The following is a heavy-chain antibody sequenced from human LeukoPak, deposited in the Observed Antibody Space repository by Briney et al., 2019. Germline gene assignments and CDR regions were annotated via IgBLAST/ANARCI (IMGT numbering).Heavy chain of an antibody. CDR2: IYYSGST. V-gene: IGHV4-39*07. D-gene: IGHD3-10*01. Sequence: NPSETLSLTCTVSGGSISSSSYYWGWIRQPPGKGLEWIGRIYYSGSTYYNPSLKSRVTISVDTSKNQFSLKLSSVTAADTAVYYCARDRVEGSGSYSQPFDYWGQGTLVTVSS. CDR1: GGSISSSSYY. J-gene: IGHJ4*02. CDR3: ARDRVEGSGSYSQPFDY.